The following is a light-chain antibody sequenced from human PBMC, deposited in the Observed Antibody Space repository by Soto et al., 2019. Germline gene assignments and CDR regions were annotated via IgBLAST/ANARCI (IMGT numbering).Light chain of an antibody. V-gene: IGKV3-20*01. Sequence: IVVAPFPAPLALSPGERGALSCRASQRITTVAWYQQKPGQAPRLLIYGASSRATGIPDRFSGGGSETDFTLTISRLESEDSAVYYCQQYGISPFTFGGGTKVDIK. CDR3: QQYGISPFT. J-gene: IGKJ4*01. CDR1: QRITT. CDR2: GAS.